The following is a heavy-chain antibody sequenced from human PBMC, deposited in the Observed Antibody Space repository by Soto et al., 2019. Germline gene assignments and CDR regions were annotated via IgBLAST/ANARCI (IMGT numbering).Heavy chain of an antibody. Sequence: CSVSAELLSPEKYHWGRIRLPAGKGLEWIGGINYSGNTYYDPSLKSRVTISVDTSKNQFSLMLTSVTAADTAVYYCARHPGYCTGTSCYGYYPKDVRGQGTTGT. CDR1: AELLSPEKYH. CDR2: INYSGNT. CDR3: ARHPGYCTGTSCYGYYPKDV. D-gene: IGHD2-2*01. J-gene: IGHJ6*03. V-gene: IGHV4-39*01.